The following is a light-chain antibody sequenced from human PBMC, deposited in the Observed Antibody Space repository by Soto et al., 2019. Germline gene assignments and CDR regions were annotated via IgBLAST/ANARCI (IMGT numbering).Light chain of an antibody. V-gene: IGKV3-15*01. CDR3: QQYNNWPRT. Sequence: EIVMTQSPATLSVSPGERATLSCRASQSVSSNLAWYQQKPGQAPRLLIYGASTRATGIPARFSGSGSGTEFTHTISSLQSEDVAVYYCQQYNNWPRTFGQGTKVEIK. J-gene: IGKJ1*01. CDR1: QSVSSN. CDR2: GAS.